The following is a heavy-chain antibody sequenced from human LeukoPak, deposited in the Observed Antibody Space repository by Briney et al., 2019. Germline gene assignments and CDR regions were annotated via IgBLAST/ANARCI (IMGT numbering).Heavy chain of an antibody. CDR1: VFTFSSYS. CDR3: ARDRGQTGYYWSYYYYMDV. J-gene: IGHJ6*03. CDR2: ISGGSSTM. V-gene: IGHV3-48*01. Sequence: PGGSLRLSCAASVFTFSSYSMNWVRQAPGKGREWVSYISGGSSTMYYADSVKGRFTISRDNAKNSLYLQMNSLRAEDTAVYYCARDRGQTGYYWSYYYYMDVWGIGTTVTVSS. D-gene: IGHD3-9*01.